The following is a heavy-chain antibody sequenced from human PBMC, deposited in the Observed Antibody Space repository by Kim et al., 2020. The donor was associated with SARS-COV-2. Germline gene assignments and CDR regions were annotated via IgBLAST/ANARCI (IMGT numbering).Heavy chain of an antibody. D-gene: IGHD6-13*01. CDR3: AREGIAAAEEIVGWFDP. CDR1: GGTFSSYA. Sequence: SVKVSCKASGGTFSSYAISWVRQAPGQGLEWMGGIIPIFGTANYAQKFQGRVTITADESTSTAYMELSSLRSEDTAVYYCAREGIAAAEEIVGWFDPWGQGTLVTVSS. V-gene: IGHV1-69*13. J-gene: IGHJ5*02. CDR2: IIPIFGTA.